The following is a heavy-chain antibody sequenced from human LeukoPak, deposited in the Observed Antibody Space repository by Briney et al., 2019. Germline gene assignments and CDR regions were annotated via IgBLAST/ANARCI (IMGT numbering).Heavy chain of an antibody. D-gene: IGHD1-1*01. J-gene: IGHJ6*02. CDR3: ARGPSGTPYYYYGMDV. CDR2: INAGNGNT. V-gene: IGHV1-3*01. Sequence: GASVKVSCKASGYTFTGYAMHWLRQAPGQRLEWMGWINAGNGNTKYSQKFQGRVTITRDTSASTAYMELSSLRSEDTAVYYCARGPSGTPYYYYGMDVWGQGTTVTVSS. CDR1: GYTFTGYA.